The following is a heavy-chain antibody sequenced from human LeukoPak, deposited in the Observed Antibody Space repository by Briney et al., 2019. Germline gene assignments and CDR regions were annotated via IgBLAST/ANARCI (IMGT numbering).Heavy chain of an antibody. Sequence: GRSLRLSCAASGFTFSSYAMHWVRQAPGKGLEWVAVISYDGSNKYYADSVKGRFTISRDNSKNTLYLQMNSLRAEDTAVYYCAKDLQTGGIDYWGQGTLVTVSS. V-gene: IGHV3-30*04. CDR2: ISYDGSNK. J-gene: IGHJ4*02. D-gene: IGHD7-27*01. CDR1: GFTFSSYA. CDR3: AKDLQTGGIDY.